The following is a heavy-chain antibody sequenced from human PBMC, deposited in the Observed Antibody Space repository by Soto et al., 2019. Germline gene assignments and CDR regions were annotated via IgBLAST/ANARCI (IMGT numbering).Heavy chain of an antibody. CDR1: GYTFTSYG. V-gene: IGHV1-18*01. Sequence: QVQLVQSGAEVKKPGASVKVSCKASGYTFTSYGISWVRQAPGQGLEWMGWISAYNGNTNYAQKLQGRVTMTTGTSTSTAYMELRSLRSDDTAVYYCARDSGPFNYYYFYGMDVWGQGTTVTVSS. CDR2: ISAYNGNT. J-gene: IGHJ6*01. CDR3: ARDSGPFNYYYFYGMDV.